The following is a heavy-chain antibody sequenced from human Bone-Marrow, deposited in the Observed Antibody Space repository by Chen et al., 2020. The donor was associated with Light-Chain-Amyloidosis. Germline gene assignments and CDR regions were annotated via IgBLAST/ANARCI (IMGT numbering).Heavy chain of an antibody. V-gene: IGHV3-7*05. Sequence: EVQLVESGGGLVQPGESLRLSCAASGISFSNNWMSWVRQAPGKGLEWVANVQGDASDKYYVDSVKGRFTISRDNAKNSLYLQMNSLRAEDTAVYYCTTEYLGAYDYWGQGTLLTVSS. CDR3: TTEYLGAYDY. D-gene: IGHD3-16*01. CDR1: GISFSNNW. CDR2: VQGDASDK. J-gene: IGHJ4*02.